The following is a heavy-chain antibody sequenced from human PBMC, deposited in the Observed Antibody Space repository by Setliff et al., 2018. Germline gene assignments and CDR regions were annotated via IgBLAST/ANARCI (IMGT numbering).Heavy chain of an antibody. J-gene: IGHJ4*02. D-gene: IGHD3-22*01. CDR3: ARAGCDSSGYYYEGGTY. CDR1: GYTFSSYD. V-gene: IGHV1-8*01. CDR2: MNPNSGNT. Sequence: ASVKVSCKASGYTFSSYDINWVRQATGQGLEWMGWMNPNSGNTAYAQKFQGRVTMTRNSSISTAYMELSTLRSEDTAVYYCARAGCDSSGYYYEGGTYWGQGTLVTVSS.